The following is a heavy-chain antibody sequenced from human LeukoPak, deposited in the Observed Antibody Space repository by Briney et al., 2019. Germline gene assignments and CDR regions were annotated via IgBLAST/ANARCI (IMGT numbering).Heavy chain of an antibody. CDR2: IIPIFGIA. V-gene: IGHV1-69*04. CDR3: AREGDAFDI. J-gene: IGHJ3*02. CDR1: GGTFSSYA. Sequence: ASVTVSCKASGGTFSSYAISWVRQAPGQGLEWMGRIIPIFGIANYAQKFQGRVTITADKSTSTAYMELSSLRSEDTAVYYCAREGDAFDIWGQGTMVTVSS.